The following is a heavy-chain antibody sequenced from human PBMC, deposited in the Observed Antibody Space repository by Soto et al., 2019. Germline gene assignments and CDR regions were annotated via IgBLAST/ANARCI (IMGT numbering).Heavy chain of an antibody. V-gene: IGHV3-23*01. CDR1: GFTFSSYA. J-gene: IGHJ4*02. CDR3: AKDVSYWYYYDSSGYYSAADY. CDR2: ISGSGGST. D-gene: IGHD3-22*01. Sequence: SLRLSCAASGFTFSSYAMSWVRQAPGKGLEWVSAISGSGGSTYYADSVKGRFTISRDNSKNTLYLQMNSLRAEDTAVYYCAKDVSYWYYYDSSGYYSAADYWGQGTLVTVSS.